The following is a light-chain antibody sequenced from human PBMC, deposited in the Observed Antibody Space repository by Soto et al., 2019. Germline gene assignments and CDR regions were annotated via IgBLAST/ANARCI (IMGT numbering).Light chain of an antibody. V-gene: IGLV2-8*01. Sequence: QSVLTQPASVSGSLGQSITISCTATNSDVGDYNFVSWYQQHPGKAPKLMIYEVTKRPSGVPDRFSGSKSGNTASLTVSGLQAEDEADYYCSSHAGITNVVFGGGTQLTVL. CDR3: SSHAGITNVV. J-gene: IGLJ3*02. CDR2: EVT. CDR1: NSDVGDYNF.